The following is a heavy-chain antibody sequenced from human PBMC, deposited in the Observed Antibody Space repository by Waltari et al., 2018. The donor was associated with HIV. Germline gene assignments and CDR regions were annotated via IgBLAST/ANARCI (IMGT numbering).Heavy chain of an antibody. D-gene: IGHD3-10*01. CDR3: ARGPYYYGSGSYWFDP. J-gene: IGHJ5*02. V-gene: IGHV1-8*01. CDR2: MNPNSGNT. Sequence: QVQLVQSGAEVTKPGASVKVSCKASGYTFTSYDINWVRQATGQGLEWMGWMNPNSGNTGYAQKFQGRVTMTRNTSISTAYMELSSLRSEDTAVYYCARGPYYYGSGSYWFDPWGQGTLVTVSS. CDR1: GYTFTSYD.